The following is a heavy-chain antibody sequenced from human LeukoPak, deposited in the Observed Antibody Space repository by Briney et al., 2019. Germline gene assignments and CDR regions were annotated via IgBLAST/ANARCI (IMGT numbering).Heavy chain of an antibody. CDR3: ARGGPSEQLVPGSFDY. Sequence: ASVKVSCKASGYTFTIYDINWVRQATGQGLEWMGWMNPNSGNTGYAQKFQGRVTMTRDTSISTAYMELSRLRSDDTAVYYCARGGPSEQLVPGSFDYWGQGTLVTVSS. V-gene: IGHV1-8*02. CDR2: MNPNSGNT. D-gene: IGHD6-6*01. J-gene: IGHJ4*02. CDR1: GYTFTIYD.